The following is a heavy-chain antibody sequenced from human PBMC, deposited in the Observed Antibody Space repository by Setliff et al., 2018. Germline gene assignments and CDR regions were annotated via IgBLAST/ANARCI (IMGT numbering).Heavy chain of an antibody. Sequence: PGGSLRLSCSASGFTLSTYWMNWVRQAPGKGLEWVAHIKQDGRDTSYADSVKGRFIISRDNSKNTLYLQMNNLRVEDTAVYYCARENGGNFWSLIWGDRAFDIWGQGTMVTVSS. CDR3: ARENGGNFWSLIWGDRAFDI. D-gene: IGHD3-3*01. CDR1: GFTLSTYW. V-gene: IGHV3-7*01. J-gene: IGHJ3*02. CDR2: IKQDGRDT.